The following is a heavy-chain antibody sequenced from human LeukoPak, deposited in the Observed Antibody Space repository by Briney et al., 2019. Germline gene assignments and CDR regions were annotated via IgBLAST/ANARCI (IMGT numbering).Heavy chain of an antibody. Sequence: GGSLRLSCAASGFTFSSYAMHWVRQAPGKGLEWLAFIRHDGSNKYYADSVKGRFTISRDNSKNTLYLQMSSLRAEDTAVYYCAKDSDSSTWRADYWGQGTLVTVSS. J-gene: IGHJ4*02. D-gene: IGHD6-13*01. CDR2: IRHDGSNK. CDR3: AKDSDSSTWRADY. V-gene: IGHV3-30*02. CDR1: GFTFSSYA.